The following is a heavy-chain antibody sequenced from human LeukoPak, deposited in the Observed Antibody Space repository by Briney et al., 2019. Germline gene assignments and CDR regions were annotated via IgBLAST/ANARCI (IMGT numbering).Heavy chain of an antibody. CDR3: ARDRGGAKLDY. CDR1: GFTFSSYA. CDR2: ISSSSSYI. J-gene: IGHJ4*02. V-gene: IGHV3-21*01. D-gene: IGHD3-16*01. Sequence: PGGSLRLSCAASGFTFSSYAMSWVRQAPGKGLEWVSSISSSSSYIYYADSVKGRFTISRDNAKNSLYLQMNSLRAEDTAVYYCARDRGGAKLDYWGQGTLVTVSS.